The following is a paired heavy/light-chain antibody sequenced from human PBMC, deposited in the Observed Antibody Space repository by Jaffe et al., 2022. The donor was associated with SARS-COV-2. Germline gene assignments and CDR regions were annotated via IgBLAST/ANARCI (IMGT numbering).Light chain of an antibody. CDR1: QSVLYGSNNNNY. J-gene: IGKJ1*01. Sequence: DVVMTQSPDSLAVSLGERATINCKSSQSVLYGSNNNNYLAWYQQKPGQPPKLLIYWASTRESGVPDRFTGSGSGTDFTLTISNLQAEDVAVYYCQQYFGSPPWTFGQGTKVEIK. CDR3: QQYFGSPPWT. CDR2: WAS. V-gene: IGKV4-1*01.
Heavy chain of an antibody. CDR1: GGTLRET. D-gene: IGHD6-19*01. V-gene: IGHV1-69*02. Sequence: QVQLVQSGAEVKKPGSSVKVSCKASGGTLRETISWVRQAPGQGLEWMGRIIPILDIANYAQKFQGRVTITADKSTSTVYLDLSSLRSEDTAVYYCARSHSNGHNAFDVWGQGTMLTVSS. CDR2: IIPILDIA. CDR3: ARSHSNGHNAFDV. J-gene: IGHJ3*01.